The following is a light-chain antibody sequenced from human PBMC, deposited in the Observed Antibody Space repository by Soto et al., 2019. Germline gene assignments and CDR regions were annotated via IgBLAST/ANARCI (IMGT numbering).Light chain of an antibody. V-gene: IGKV1D-16*01. Sequence: DIQVTQSASSVSASLGDRVTITCGASQDIAGYLAWYQHKPGRTPELLIHGASRLQSGVPARFSGSGYGTEFNLTISSLQPDDFATYYCQHYNSYSEAFGQGTKVDIK. CDR3: QHYNSYSEA. J-gene: IGKJ1*01. CDR2: GAS. CDR1: QDIAGY.